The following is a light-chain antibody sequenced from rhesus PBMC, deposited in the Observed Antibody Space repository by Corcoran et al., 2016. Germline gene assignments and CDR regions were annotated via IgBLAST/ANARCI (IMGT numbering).Light chain of an antibody. CDR3: RHSSGTPFT. CDR2: KAA. CDR1: ENVNNY. J-gene: IGKJ3*01. Sequence: DIQMTQSPSSLSASVGDRVTITCRASENVNNYLHWYQQKPGKAPKLLIYKAATLESGVPSRFSGSGSGTDFTLTISNLQPGDFASYYCRHSSGTPFTFGPGTKLDIK. V-gene: IGKV1-74*01.